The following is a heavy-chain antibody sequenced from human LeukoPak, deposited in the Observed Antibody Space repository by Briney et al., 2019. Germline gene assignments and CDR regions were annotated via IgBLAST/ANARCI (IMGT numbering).Heavy chain of an antibody. V-gene: IGHV3-48*01. CDR2: ISSSSSTI. Sequence: PGGPLRLSCAASGFTFSSYSMNWVRQAPGKGLEWVSYISSSSSTIYYADSVKGRFTISRDNAKNSLYLQMNSLRAEDTAVYYCARGAPQLDYWGQGTLVTVSS. CDR3: ARGAPQLDY. J-gene: IGHJ4*02. D-gene: IGHD4/OR15-4a*01. CDR1: GFTFSSYS.